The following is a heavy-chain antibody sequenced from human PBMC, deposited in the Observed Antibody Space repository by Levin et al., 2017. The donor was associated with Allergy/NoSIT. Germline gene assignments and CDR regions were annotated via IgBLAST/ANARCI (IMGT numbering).Heavy chain of an antibody. V-gene: IGHV3-23*01. Sequence: PGGSLRLSCAASGFMFSTYALSWVRHGPGKGLEWVASISGSGSGTEYADSVKGRFTISRDNAKNTFFLHMNSLRVEDTATYYCTKFWGAALRFDAFDAWGQGAMVTVSS. CDR1: GFMFSTYA. D-gene: IGHD7-27*01. J-gene: IGHJ3*01. CDR2: ISGSGSGT. CDR3: TKFWGAALRFDAFDA.